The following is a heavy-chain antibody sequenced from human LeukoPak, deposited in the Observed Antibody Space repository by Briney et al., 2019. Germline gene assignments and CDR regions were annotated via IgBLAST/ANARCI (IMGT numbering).Heavy chain of an antibody. CDR3: AREIGPRQLHLWGSAFDY. Sequence: ASVKVSCKASGYTFTSYYMHWVRQAPGQGLEWMGIINHSGGSTSYAQKFQGRLTMTRDTSTTTVYMELSSLRSEDTAMYYCAREIGPRQLHLWGSAFDYWGQGTLVTVSS. J-gene: IGHJ4*02. V-gene: IGHV1-46*01. CDR2: INHSGGST. D-gene: IGHD5-18*01. CDR1: GYTFTSYY.